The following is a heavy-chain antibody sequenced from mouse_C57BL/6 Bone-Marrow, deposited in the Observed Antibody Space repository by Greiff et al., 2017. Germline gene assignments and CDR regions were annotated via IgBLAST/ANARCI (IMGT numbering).Heavy chain of an antibody. CDR2: ISSGSSTI. D-gene: IGHD1-1*01. V-gene: IGHV5-17*01. J-gene: IGHJ4*01. CDR1: GFTFSDYG. Sequence: EVQLQESGGGLVKPGGSLKLSCAASGFTFSDYGMHWVRQAPEKGLEWVAYISSGSSTIYYADTVKGRFTISRDNAKNTLFLQMTSLRSEDTAMYYCARWTTVPHYYAMDYWGQGTSVTVSS. CDR3: ARWTTVPHYYAMDY.